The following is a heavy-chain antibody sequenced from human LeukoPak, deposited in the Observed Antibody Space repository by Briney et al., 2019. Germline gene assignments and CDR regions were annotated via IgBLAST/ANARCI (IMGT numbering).Heavy chain of an antibody. D-gene: IGHD3-22*01. CDR1: GYTFTVYG. Sequence: ASVKVSCKASGYTFTVYGTSWVGQAPGQGQEWMGWISAYNGKTNNAQKLQGRVTMTADTSTSTAYLELRSLRSDDTAVYYCARDLSYFDTSGFFDSGEWFDPWGEGGLVSVSS. V-gene: IGHV1-18*04. CDR2: ISAYNGKT. J-gene: IGHJ5*02. CDR3: ARDLSYFDTSGFFDSGEWFDP.